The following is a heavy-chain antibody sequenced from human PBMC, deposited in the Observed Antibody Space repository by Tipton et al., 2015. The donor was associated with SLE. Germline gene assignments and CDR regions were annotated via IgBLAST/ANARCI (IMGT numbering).Heavy chain of an antibody. CDR1: GGSFIGYY. CDR3: ARALGTTRAEHLQY. D-gene: IGHD1-7*01. CDR2: IYYSGST. Sequence: TLSLTCAVYGGSFIGYYWSWIRQPPGKGLEWIGHIYYSGSTDYNPSLKSRVTISVDRSKSQFSLDLTSVTAADTAVYYCARALGTTRAEHLQYWGQGTLVTVSS. J-gene: IGHJ1*01. V-gene: IGHV4-34*11.